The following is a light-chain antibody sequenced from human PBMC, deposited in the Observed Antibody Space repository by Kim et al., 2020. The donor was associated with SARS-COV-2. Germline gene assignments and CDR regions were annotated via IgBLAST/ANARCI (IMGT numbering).Light chain of an antibody. CDR2: AAS. CDR1: QGISSY. J-gene: IGKJ4*01. CDR3: QQLNSYPLT. V-gene: IGKV1-9*01. Sequence: DIQLTQSPSFLSASVGDRVTITCRASQGISSYLAWYHQKPGKAPKRLIYAASTLQSGVPSRFSGSGSGTEFTLTISSLQPEDFATYYCQQLNSYPLTFCGGTKVDIK.